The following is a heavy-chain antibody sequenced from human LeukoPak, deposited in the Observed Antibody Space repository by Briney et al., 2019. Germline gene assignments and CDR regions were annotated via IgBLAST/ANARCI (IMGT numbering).Heavy chain of an antibody. CDR1: GFTFSSYS. CDR2: ISSSCSTI. D-gene: IGHD6-13*01. CDR3: AREPYSSSWYSYDAFDI. Sequence: GGSLRLSCAASGFTFSSYSMNWVRQAPGKGLEWVSYISSSCSTIYYADSVKGRFTISRDNAKNSLYLQMNSLRAEDTAVYYCAREPYSSSWYSYDAFDIWGQGTMVTVSS. J-gene: IGHJ3*02. V-gene: IGHV3-48*01.